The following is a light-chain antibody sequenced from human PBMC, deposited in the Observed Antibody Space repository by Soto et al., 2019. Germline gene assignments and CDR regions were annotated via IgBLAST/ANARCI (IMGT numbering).Light chain of an antibody. CDR2: GAS. V-gene: IGKV3-20*01. J-gene: IGKJ4*01. Sequence: EIVLTQSPGTLSLSPGDAATLSCRASQSISSAYLAWYQQKPGQAPRLLIYGASSRATGIPDRFSGSGSGTDFTLTISSLEPEEFAVYYCQQYGTSPELTFGGGTKVEIE. CDR3: QQYGTSPELT. CDR1: QSISSAY.